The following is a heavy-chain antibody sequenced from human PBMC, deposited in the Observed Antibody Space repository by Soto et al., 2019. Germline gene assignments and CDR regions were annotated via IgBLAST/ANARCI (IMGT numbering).Heavy chain of an antibody. D-gene: IGHD5-18*01. Sequence: HPGGSLRLSCAASGFTFSESAMHWVRQASGKGLEWVGRIRNKDNNYATAYTASVKGRFTISRDDSKNTVYLQMDSLKIDDTAVYYCTSRRDWTAVDPFXYWGLVTLVTVSS. V-gene: IGHV3-73*01. CDR1: GFTFSESA. CDR3: TSRRDWTAVDPFXY. J-gene: IGHJ4*02. CDR2: IRNKDNNYAT.